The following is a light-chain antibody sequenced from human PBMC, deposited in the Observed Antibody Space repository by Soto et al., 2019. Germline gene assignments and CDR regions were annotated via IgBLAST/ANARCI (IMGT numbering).Light chain of an antibody. J-gene: IGKJ4*01. V-gene: IGKV1-39*01. CDR1: QSISNY. CDR3: QQSISAPLT. Sequence: DIQMTQSPSSLSASVGDRVTITCRASQSISNYLNWYQQKLGAAPKLLIYAASSLQSGVPSRFSGSGSGTDITLTISSLQPEDSASDFCQQSISAPLTFGGGTKVEIK. CDR2: AAS.